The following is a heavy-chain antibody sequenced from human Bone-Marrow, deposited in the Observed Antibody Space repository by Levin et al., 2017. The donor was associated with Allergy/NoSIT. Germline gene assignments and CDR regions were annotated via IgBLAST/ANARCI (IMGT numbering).Heavy chain of an antibody. J-gene: IGHJ4*02. V-gene: IGHV3-23*01. D-gene: IGHD1-7*01. CDR2: MSGSGGRT. CDR1: GFTFSRYA. CDR3: AREDNWNYDY. Sequence: GESLKISCAASGFTFSRYAMAWVRQAPGQGLEWVSGMSGSGGRTVYADSVKGRFTISRDNSKNIMYLQMNSLRVEDTALYYCAREDNWNYDYWGQGTLVTVPS.